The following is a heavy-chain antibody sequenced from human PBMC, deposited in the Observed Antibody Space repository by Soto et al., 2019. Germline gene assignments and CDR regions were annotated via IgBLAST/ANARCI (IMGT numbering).Heavy chain of an antibody. J-gene: IGHJ4*02. CDR3: AKVYCSGGSCYSVALDY. D-gene: IGHD2-15*01. CDR1: GFTFSSYG. V-gene: IGHV3-30*18. Sequence: GGSLRLSCAASGFTFSSYGMHWVRQAPGKGLEWVAAITCDGSSTYYADSVKGRFTISRDNSKNTLYLQMNSLRAEDTSVYYWAKVYCSGGSCYSVALDYWGQGTLVTVSS. CDR2: ITCDGSST.